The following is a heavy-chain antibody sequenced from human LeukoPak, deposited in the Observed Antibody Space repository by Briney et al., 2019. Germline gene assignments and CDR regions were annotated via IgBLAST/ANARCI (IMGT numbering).Heavy chain of an antibody. Sequence: GGSLRLSCAASGFPFHEYTMHWVRQRPGKGLEWVSLIHWDGASTAYADSVKGRFTISRDNIKNSLNLQVNSLRSEDTALYYCAKDIGVGAHYARDVWGQGTAVTVSS. CDR2: IHWDGAST. CDR3: AKDIGVGAHYARDV. D-gene: IGHD3-3*01. J-gene: IGHJ6*02. V-gene: IGHV3-43*01. CDR1: GFPFHEYT.